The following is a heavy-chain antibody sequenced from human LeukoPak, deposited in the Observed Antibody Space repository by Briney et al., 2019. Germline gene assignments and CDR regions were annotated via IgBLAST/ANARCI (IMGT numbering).Heavy chain of an antibody. CDR1: GFTFSSYG. J-gene: IGHJ6*03. D-gene: IGHD2-15*01. CDR3: ARVVVAATPAMDV. CDR2: IKQDGSEK. V-gene: IGHV3-7*01. Sequence: GGSLRLSCAASGFTFSSYGMSWVRQAPGKGLEWVANIKQDGSEKYYVDSVKGRFTISRDNAKNSLYLQMNSLRAEDTAVYYCARVVVAATPAMDVWGKGTTVTVSS.